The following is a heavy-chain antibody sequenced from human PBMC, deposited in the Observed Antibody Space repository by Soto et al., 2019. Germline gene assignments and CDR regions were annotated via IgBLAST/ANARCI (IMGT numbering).Heavy chain of an antibody. CDR1: GYTFTSYA. D-gene: IGHD2-21*02. V-gene: IGHV1-3*01. Sequence: QVQLVQSGAEVKKPGASVKVTCKASGYTFTSYAMHWVRQAPGQRLEWMGWINAGNGNTKYSQKFQGRVTITRDTSASTAYMELSSLRSEDTAVYYCANGNTVVTPGLFDYWGQGTLVTVSS. CDR2: INAGNGNT. CDR3: ANGNTVVTPGLFDY. J-gene: IGHJ4*02.